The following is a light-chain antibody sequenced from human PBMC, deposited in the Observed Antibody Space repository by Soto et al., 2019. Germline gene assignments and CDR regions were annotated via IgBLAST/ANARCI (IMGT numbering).Light chain of an antibody. CDR2: GNS. CDR3: QSYDSSLSAYV. J-gene: IGLJ1*01. V-gene: IGLV1-40*01. CDR1: SSNIGAGYD. Sequence: QSVLAQPPSVSGAPGQKVTISCTGSSSNIGAGYDLHWYQQLPGTAPKLLLYGNSNRPSGVPDRSSGSKSGTSASLAITGLQAEDEADYYCQSYDSSLSAYVFGSGTKLTVL.